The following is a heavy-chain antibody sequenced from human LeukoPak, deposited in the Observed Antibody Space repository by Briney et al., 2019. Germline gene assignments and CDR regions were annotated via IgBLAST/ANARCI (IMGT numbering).Heavy chain of an antibody. CDR1: GYTFTGYY. CDR2: INPNSGGT. D-gene: IGHD3-16*01. J-gene: IGHJ6*02. V-gene: IGHV1-2*04. CDR3: ARYDPAGGGMDV. Sequence: GASVKVSCKASGYTFTGYYMHWVRQAPRQGLEWMGWINPNSGGTNYAQKFQGWVTMTRDTSISTAYMELSRLRSDDTAVYYCARYDPAGGGMDVWGQGTTVTVSS.